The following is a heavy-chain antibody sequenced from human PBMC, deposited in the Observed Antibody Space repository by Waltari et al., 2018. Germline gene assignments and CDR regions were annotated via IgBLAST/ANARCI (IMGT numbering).Heavy chain of an antibody. CDR3: AREEVAAAGTSYYYGMDV. CDR1: GGTFSSYA. J-gene: IGHJ6*02. V-gene: IGHV1-69*13. Sequence: QVQLVQSGAEVKKPGSSVKVSCKASGGTFSSYAISWVRQAPGQGLEWMGGIIPIFGTANYAQKFQGRVTITADESTSTAYMELSSLRSEDTAVYYCAREEVAAAGTSYYYGMDVWVQGTTVTVSS. D-gene: IGHD6-13*01. CDR2: IIPIFGTA.